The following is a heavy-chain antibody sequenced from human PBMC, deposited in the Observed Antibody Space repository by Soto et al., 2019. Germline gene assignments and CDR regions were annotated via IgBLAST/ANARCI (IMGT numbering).Heavy chain of an antibody. V-gene: IGHV1-69*02. J-gene: IGHJ5*02. Sequence: ASVKVSCKASGGTFSSYTISWVRQAPGQGLEWMGRIIPILGIANHAQKFQGRVTITADKSTSAAYMELSSLRSEDTAVYYCARVWFGELSSWFDPWGQGTLVTVSS. CDR1: GGTFSSYT. CDR3: ARVWFGELSSWFDP. D-gene: IGHD3-10*01. CDR2: IIPILGIA.